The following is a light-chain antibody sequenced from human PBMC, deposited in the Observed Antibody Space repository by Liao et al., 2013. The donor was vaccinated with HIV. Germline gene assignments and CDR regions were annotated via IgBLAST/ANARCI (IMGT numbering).Light chain of an antibody. CDR1: KLGDKY. Sequence: SYDLTQPPSVSVSPGQTASITCSGDKLGDKYTCWYQQKPGQSPVLVIYKDTKRPSGIPERFSGSQSGNTATLTISGTQTLDEADYYCQAWDSSTVSVVFGGGTKLTVL. V-gene: IGLV3-1*01. CDR2: KDT. J-gene: IGLJ2*01. CDR3: QAWDSSTVSVV.